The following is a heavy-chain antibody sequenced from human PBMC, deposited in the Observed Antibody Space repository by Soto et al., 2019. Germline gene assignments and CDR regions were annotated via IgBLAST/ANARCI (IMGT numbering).Heavy chain of an antibody. CDR3: ARDLVPIWNYVGLAPGAQHWFDP. CDR1: GYTFNNYF. D-gene: IGHD1-7*01. CDR2: ITPSSGST. J-gene: IGHJ5*02. V-gene: IGHV1-46*02. Sequence: QVQLVQSGAEVRKPGASVKVSCKASGYTFNNYFMHWVRQAPAQGLEWMGVITPSSGSTTYAQRFQGRLTMTRDTSTSTIYMGLRSLRSEDTAVYFCARDLVPIWNYVGLAPGAQHWFDPWGQGTLVTVSS.